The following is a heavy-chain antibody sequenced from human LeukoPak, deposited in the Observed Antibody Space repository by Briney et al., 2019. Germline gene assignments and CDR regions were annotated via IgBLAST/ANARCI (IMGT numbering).Heavy chain of an antibody. V-gene: IGHV7-4-1*02. J-gene: IGHJ4*02. D-gene: IGHD3-22*01. CDR1: GGTFTSYA. Sequence: ASVTVSCKASGGTFTSYAINWVRQAPGQGLEYMGWIDTKTGNPTYAQGFTGRFVFSLDTSVSTAYLQISSLKAEDTAVYYCAIHPSDSSGYFSYWGQGALVTVSS. CDR2: IDTKTGNP. CDR3: AIHPSDSSGYFSY.